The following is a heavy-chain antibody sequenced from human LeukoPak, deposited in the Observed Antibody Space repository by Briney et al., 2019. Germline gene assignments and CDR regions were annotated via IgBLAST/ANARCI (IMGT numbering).Heavy chain of an antibody. V-gene: IGHV3-30*02. D-gene: IGHD6-19*01. CDR2: IRYDGSNK. CDR3: AKNLNSSGWSFDY. J-gene: IGHJ4*02. Sequence: PGGSLRLSCAASGFTFSSYGMHWVRQAPGKGLEWVAFIRYDGSNKYYADSVKGRFTISRDNSKNTLYLQMNSLRAEDTAVYYCAKNLNSSGWSFDYWGQGTLVTVSS. CDR1: GFTFSSYG.